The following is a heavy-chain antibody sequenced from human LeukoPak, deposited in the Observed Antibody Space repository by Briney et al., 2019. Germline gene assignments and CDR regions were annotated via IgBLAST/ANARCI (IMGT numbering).Heavy chain of an antibody. CDR1: GFTFSSYG. CDR3: AKDPLPTGYYDSSGSDY. V-gene: IGHV3-30*02. J-gene: IGHJ4*02. CDR2: IRYDGSNK. Sequence: GGSLRLSCAASGFTFSSYGMHWVRQAPGKGLEWVAFIRYDGSNKYYADSVKGRFTISRDNSKNTLYLQMNSLRAEDAAVYCCAKDPLPTGYYDSSGSDYWGQGTLVTVSS. D-gene: IGHD3-22*01.